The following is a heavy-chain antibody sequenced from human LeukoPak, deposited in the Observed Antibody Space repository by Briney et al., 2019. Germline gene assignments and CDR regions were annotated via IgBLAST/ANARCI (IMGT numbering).Heavy chain of an antibody. D-gene: IGHD3-22*01. CDR1: GYTFTGYY. CDR3: ARDGHYYDSSGYPLGYFQH. J-gene: IGHJ1*01. V-gene: IGHV1-2*02. Sequence: ASVKVSCKASGYTFTGYYMHWVRQAPGQGLEWMGWVNPNSGGTNYAQKFQGRVTMTRNTSISTAYMELSRLRSDDTAVYYCARDGHYYDSSGYPLGYFQHWGQGTLVTVSS. CDR2: VNPNSGGT.